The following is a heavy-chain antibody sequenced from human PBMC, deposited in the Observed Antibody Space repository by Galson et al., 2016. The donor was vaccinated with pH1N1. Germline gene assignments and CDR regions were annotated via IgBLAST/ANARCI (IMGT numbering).Heavy chain of an antibody. D-gene: IGHD5-18*01. CDR2: IYSSGST. V-gene: IGHV4-4*07. Sequence: SETLSLTCAVSGGSINNYYWTWIRQPAGKGPEWVGRIYSSGSTKYNPSLKSRVTMVIDKSKNHFSLKLRSLTPADSAMYFCSRAETAMDLFYYWRQGIPVTVSS. CDR1: GGSINNYY. CDR3: SRAETAMDLFYY. J-gene: IGHJ4*02.